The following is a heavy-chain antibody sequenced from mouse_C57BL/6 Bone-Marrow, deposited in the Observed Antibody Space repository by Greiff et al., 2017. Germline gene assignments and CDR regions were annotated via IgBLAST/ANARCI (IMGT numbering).Heavy chain of an antibody. Sequence: QVQLQQSGAELVKPGASVKVSCKASGYTFTSYWMHWVKQRPGQGLEWIGRIHPSDSDTNYNQKFKGKATLTVDKSSSTAYMQLSSLTSEDSAVYDCAINGYYLYYYAMDYWGQGTSVTVSS. CDR1: GYTFTSYW. D-gene: IGHD2-3*01. J-gene: IGHJ4*01. CDR2: IHPSDSDT. CDR3: AINGYYLYYYAMDY. V-gene: IGHV1-74*01.